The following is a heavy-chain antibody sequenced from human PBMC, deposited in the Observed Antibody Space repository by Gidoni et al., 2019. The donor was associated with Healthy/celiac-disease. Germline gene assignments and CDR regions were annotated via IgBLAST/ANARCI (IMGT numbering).Heavy chain of an antibody. D-gene: IGHD2-21*01. CDR2: IYYSGST. V-gene: IGHV4-59*08. CDR3: ARTSRGLFEN. CDR1: VGSISSYY. Sequence: QVQLQESGPGLVKPSETLSLTCTVPVGSISSYYWSWIRQPPGKGLEWIGYIYYSGSTNYTPSLKSRVTISVDTSKNQFSLKLSSVTAADTAVYYCARTSRGLFENWGQGTLVTVSS. J-gene: IGHJ4*02.